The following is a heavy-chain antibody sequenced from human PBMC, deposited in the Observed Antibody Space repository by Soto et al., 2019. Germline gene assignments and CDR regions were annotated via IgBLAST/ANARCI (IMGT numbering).Heavy chain of an antibody. D-gene: IGHD1-26*01. CDR2: IGSSGDNT. J-gene: IGHJ4*02. V-gene: IGHV3-23*01. Sequence: GGSLRLSCAASGFTFSSSAMNWVRQAPGKGLEWVSAIGSSGDNTHYADSVKGRFLISRDTSKNTLSLQMTSLRAEDTAVYYCAKSCSRNPGIVDFWGQGTLVTVSS. CDR1: GFTFSSSA. CDR3: AKSCSRNPGIVDF.